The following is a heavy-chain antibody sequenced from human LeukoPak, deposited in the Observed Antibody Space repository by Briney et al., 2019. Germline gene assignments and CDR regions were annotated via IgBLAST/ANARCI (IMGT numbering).Heavy chain of an antibody. CDR1: GGSISSYY. Sequence: SXXLSLTCTVSGGSISSYYWSWIRQPPGKGLEWIGYIYYSGSTNYNPSLKRRVTISVDTSQNQFSLKLSSVTAADTAVYYCASQRITMVRGVSPFDYWGQGTLVTVSS. D-gene: IGHD3-10*01. V-gene: IGHV4-59*01. CDR2: IYYSGST. J-gene: IGHJ4*02. CDR3: ASQRITMVRGVSPFDY.